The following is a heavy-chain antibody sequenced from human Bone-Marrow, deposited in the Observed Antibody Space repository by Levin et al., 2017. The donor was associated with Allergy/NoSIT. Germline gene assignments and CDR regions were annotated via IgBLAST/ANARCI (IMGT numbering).Heavy chain of an antibody. D-gene: IGHD3-22*01. CDR1: GGSISSYY. J-gene: IGHJ4*02. V-gene: IGHV4-59*01. Sequence: SETLSLTCTVSGGSISSYYWSWIRQPPGKGLEWIGYIYYSGSTNYNPSLKSRVTISVDTSKNQFSLKLSSVTAADTAVYYCARATDDSSCYYSPFGYWGQGTLVTVSS. CDR2: IYYSGST. CDR3: ARATDDSSCYYSPFGY.